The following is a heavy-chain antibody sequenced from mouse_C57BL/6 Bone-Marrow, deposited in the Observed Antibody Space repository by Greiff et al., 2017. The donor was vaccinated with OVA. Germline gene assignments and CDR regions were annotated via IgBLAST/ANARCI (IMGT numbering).Heavy chain of an antibody. D-gene: IGHD1-1*01. J-gene: IGHJ1*03. CDR2: IDPNSGGT. Sequence: VQLQQPGAELVKPGASVKLSCKASGYTFTSYWMHWVKQRPGRGLEWIGRIDPNSGGTKYNEKFKSKATLTVDKPSSTAYMPLSSLPSEDSAVYYCEKHPITTGVAGRYFDVWGTGTTVTVSS. CDR3: EKHPITTGVAGRYFDV. CDR1: GYTFTSYW. V-gene: IGHV1-72*01.